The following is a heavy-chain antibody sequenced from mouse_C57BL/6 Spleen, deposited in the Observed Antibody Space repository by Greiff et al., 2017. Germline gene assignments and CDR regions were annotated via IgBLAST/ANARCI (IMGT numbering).Heavy chain of an antibody. J-gene: IGHJ2*01. CDR1: GYTFTSYW. Sequence: VKLQQPGAELVMPGASVKLSCKASGYTFTSYWMHWVKQRPGQGLEWIGEIDPSDSYTNYNQKFKGKSTLTVDKSSSTAYMQLSSLTSEDSAVYYCARRYGYDGGNYFDYWGQGTTLTVSS. D-gene: IGHD2-2*01. CDR2: IDPSDSYT. V-gene: IGHV1-69*01. CDR3: ARRYGYDGGNYFDY.